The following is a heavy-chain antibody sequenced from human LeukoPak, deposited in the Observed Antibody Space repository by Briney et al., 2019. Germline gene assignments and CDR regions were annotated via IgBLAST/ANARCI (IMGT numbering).Heavy chain of an antibody. V-gene: IGHV1-2*02. J-gene: IGHJ3*02. D-gene: IGHD5-12*01. CDR3: AREGGYDFGGDPDAFDI. Sequence: KPGASVKVSCKASGYTFTGYYMHWVRQAPGQGLEWMGWINPNSGGTNYAQKFQGRVTMTRDTSISTAYMELSRLRSDDTAVYYCAREGGYDFGGDPDAFDIWGQGTMVTVSS. CDR2: INPNSGGT. CDR1: GYTFTGYY.